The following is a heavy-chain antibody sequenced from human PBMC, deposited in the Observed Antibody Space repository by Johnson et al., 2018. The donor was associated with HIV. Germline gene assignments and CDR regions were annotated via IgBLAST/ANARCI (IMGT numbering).Heavy chain of an antibody. CDR1: GFTFSSYD. V-gene: IGHV3-13*01. Sequence: ESGGGLVQPGGSLRVSCGASGFTFSSYDMHWVRQATGKGLEWVSVITTAGDTHYPGSVKGRLTISRENAKNTLYLQMNSLRAEDTAVYYCARRDDIRNGPFDIWGQGTMVTVSS. J-gene: IGHJ3*02. D-gene: IGHD3-22*01. CDR3: ARRDDIRNGPFDI. CDR2: ITTAGDT.